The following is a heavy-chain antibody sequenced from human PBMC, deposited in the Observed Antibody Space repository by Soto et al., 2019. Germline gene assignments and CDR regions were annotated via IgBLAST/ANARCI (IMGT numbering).Heavy chain of an antibody. Sequence: QVQLVESGGGVVQPGRSLRLSCAASGFTFSSYGMHWVRQAPGKGLEWVAVISYDGSNKYYADSVKGRFTISRDNSKNTLYLQMNSLRAEDTAVYYCAKTDRQASYYSGMDLRGQGTTVTVSS. CDR3: AKTDRQASYYSGMDL. J-gene: IGHJ6*02. V-gene: IGHV3-30*18. CDR2: ISYDGSNK. CDR1: GFTFSSYG.